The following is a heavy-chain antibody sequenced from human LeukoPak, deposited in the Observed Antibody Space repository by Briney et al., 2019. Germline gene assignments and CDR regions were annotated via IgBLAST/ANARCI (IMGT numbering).Heavy chain of an antibody. CDR3: ARGAYFDWFLRPFDY. CDR1: GFTFSSYA. D-gene: IGHD3-9*01. V-gene: IGHV3-30*04. CDR2: ISYDGSNK. J-gene: IGHJ4*02. Sequence: QPGGSLRLSCAASGFTFSSYAMHWVRQAPGKGLEWVAVISYDGSNKYYADSVKGRFTISRDNSKNTLYLQMNSLRAEDTAVYYCARGAYFDWFLRPFDYWGQGTLVTVSS.